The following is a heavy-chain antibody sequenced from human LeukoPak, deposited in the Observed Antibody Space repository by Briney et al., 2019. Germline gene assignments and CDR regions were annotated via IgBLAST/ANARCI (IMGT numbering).Heavy chain of an antibody. CDR3: ARDNGGTAMAYYYYYYMDV. J-gene: IGHJ6*03. V-gene: IGHV1-18*01. CDR2: ISAYNGNT. D-gene: IGHD5-18*01. Sequence: GASVKVSCKASGYTFTSYGISWVRQAPGQGLEWMGWISAYNGNTNYAQKLQGRVTMTRNTSISTAYMELSSLRSEDTAVYYSARDNGGTAMAYYYYYYMDVWGKGTTVTISS. CDR1: GYTFTSYG.